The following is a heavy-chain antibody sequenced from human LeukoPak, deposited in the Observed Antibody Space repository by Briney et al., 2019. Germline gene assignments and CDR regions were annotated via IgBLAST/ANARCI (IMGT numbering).Heavy chain of an antibody. Sequence: GGSLRLSCAASGFTFSDYYMSWIRQAPGKGLEWVSYISGSGSTMYYADSVKGRFTISRDNAKNSLYLQMNSLRAEDTAVYYCATTQWGYYYMDVWGKGTTVTVSS. V-gene: IGHV3-11*01. CDR3: ATTQWGYYYMDV. CDR2: ISGSGSTM. CDR1: GFTFSDYY. J-gene: IGHJ6*03. D-gene: IGHD1-26*01.